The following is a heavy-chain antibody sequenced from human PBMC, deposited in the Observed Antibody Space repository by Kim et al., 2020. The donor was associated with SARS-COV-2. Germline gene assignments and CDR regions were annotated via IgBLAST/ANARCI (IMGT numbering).Heavy chain of an antibody. D-gene: IGHD2-15*01. CDR2: ISSSSSYI. Sequence: GGSLRLSCAASGFTFSSYSMNWVRQAPGKGLEWVSSISSSSSYIYYADSVKGRFTISRDNAKNSLYLQMNSLRAEDTAVYYCARAWGVVVNKGNNWFDPWGQGTLVTVSS. V-gene: IGHV3-21*01. J-gene: IGHJ5*02. CDR1: GFTFSSYS. CDR3: ARAWGVVVNKGNNWFDP.